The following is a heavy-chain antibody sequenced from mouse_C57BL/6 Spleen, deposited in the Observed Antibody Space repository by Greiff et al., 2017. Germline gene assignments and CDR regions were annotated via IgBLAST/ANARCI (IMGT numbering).Heavy chain of an antibody. D-gene: IGHD2-4*01. CDR3: ARGGYYDYEGFAY. CDR1: GYTFTSYW. CDR2: IDPSDSYT. J-gene: IGHJ3*01. V-gene: IGHV1-69*01. Sequence: QVQLQQPGAELVMPGASVKLSCKASGYTFTSYWMHWVKQRPGQGLEWIGEIDPSDSYTNYNQKFKGKSTLTVDKSSSTAYMQLSSLTSEDSAVYYCARGGYYDYEGFAYWGQGTLVTVSA.